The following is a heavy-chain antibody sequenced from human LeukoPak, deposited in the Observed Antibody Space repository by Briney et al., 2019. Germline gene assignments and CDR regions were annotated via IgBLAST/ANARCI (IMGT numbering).Heavy chain of an antibody. D-gene: IGHD3-3*01. V-gene: IGHV1-18*01. CDR2: ISAYNGNT. CDR3: ARSSIFGVVIGIADC. CDR1: GYTFTSYG. J-gene: IGHJ4*02. Sequence: ASVKVSCKASGYTFTSYGISWVRQAPGQGLEWMGWISAYNGNTNYAQKLQGRVTMTTDTSTSTAYMELRSLRSDDTAVYYCARSSIFGVVIGIADCWGQGTLVTVSS.